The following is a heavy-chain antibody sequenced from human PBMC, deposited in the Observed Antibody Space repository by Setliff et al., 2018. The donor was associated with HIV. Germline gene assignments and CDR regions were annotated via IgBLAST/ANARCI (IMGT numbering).Heavy chain of an antibody. Sequence: PSETLSLTCTVSGGSISSYYWSWIRQPPGKGLEWIGYIYYSGSTNYNPSLKSRVTISLDTSKNQFSLKLNSVTAADTAVYYCARADCSGGSCYSPGYWGQGTLVTVSS. CDR2: IYYSGST. D-gene: IGHD2-15*01. CDR1: GGSISSYY. J-gene: IGHJ4*02. CDR3: ARADCSGGSCYSPGY. V-gene: IGHV4-59*01.